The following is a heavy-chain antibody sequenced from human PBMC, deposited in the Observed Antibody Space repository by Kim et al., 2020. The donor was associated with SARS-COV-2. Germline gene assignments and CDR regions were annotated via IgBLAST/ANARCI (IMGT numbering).Heavy chain of an antibody. D-gene: IGHD6-13*01. CDR2: IWYDGSNK. J-gene: IGHJ4*02. V-gene: IGHV3-33*01. CDR3: ARGSPIEAAGTFDY. Sequence: GGSLRLSCAASGFTFSSYGMHWVRQAPGKGLEWVAVIWYDGSNKFYADSVKGRFTISRDNSKNTLYLQMNSLRAEDTAVYYCARGSPIEAAGTFDYWGQGTLVTVSS. CDR1: GFTFSSYG.